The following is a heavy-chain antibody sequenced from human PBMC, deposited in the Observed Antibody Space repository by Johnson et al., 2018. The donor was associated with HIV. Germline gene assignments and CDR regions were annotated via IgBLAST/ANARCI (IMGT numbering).Heavy chain of an antibody. V-gene: IGHV3-30*04. J-gene: IGHJ3*02. Sequence: QVQLVESGGGVVQPGRSLRLSCAASGFTFSSYSMHWVRQAPGKGLEWVAVISYDGSTIYYADSVKGRFTISRDNAKNSLYLQMNSLRAEDTAVYYCARVGIYYDSIEDAFDIWGQGTMVTVSS. D-gene: IGHD3-22*01. CDR2: ISYDGSTI. CDR1: GFTFSSYS. CDR3: ARVGIYYDSIEDAFDI.